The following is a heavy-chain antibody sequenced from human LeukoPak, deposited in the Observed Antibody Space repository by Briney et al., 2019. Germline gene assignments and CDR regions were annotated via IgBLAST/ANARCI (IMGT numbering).Heavy chain of an antibody. J-gene: IGHJ4*02. CDR3: AREGAGYFDY. CDR1: GLTFSSYA. Sequence: GGSLRLSCAASGLTFSSYAMHWVRQAPGKGLEWVAVISYDGSNKYYADSVKGRFTISRDNSKNTLYLQMNSLRAEDTAVYYCAREGAGYFDYWGQGTLVTVSS. CDR2: ISYDGSNK. V-gene: IGHV3-30*04. D-gene: IGHD3-10*01.